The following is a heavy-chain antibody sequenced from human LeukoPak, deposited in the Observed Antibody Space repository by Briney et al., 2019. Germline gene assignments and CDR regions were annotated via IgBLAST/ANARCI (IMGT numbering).Heavy chain of an antibody. CDR3: ARPSRPYRSSEYFQH. J-gene: IGHJ1*01. D-gene: IGHD6-13*01. CDR2: ISGNGGST. Sequence: GGSLRLSCAASGFTFSSYAMSWVRQAPGKGLEWVSSISGNGGSTYYADSEKGRFTISRDNSKNTLYLQMNSLRAEDTAVYYCARPSRPYRSSEYFQHWGQGTLVIVSS. CDR1: GFTFSSYA. V-gene: IGHV3-23*01.